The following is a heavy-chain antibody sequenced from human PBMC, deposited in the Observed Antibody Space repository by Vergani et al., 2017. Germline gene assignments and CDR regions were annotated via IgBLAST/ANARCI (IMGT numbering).Heavy chain of an antibody. Sequence: QITLKESGPTLVKPTQTLTLTCTFSGFSLSTSGVGVGWIRQPPGTALEWLALIYWDDDKRYSPSLKSRITITQYTSKNQVVLTMTNMDPVATATYYCALIGSGSYRPHGRRFYFYYGMDVWGQGTTVTVSS. CDR1: GFSLSTSGVG. D-gene: IGHD3-10*01. CDR3: ALIGSGSYRPHGRRFYFYYGMDV. V-gene: IGHV2-5*02. CDR2: IYWDDDK. J-gene: IGHJ6*02.